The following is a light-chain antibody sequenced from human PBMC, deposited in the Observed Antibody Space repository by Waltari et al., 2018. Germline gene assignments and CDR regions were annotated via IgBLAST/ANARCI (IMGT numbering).Light chain of an antibody. V-gene: IGKV1-5*03. CDR1: KNLGDW. CDR2: KAS. J-gene: IGKJ1*01. CDR3: QQYNTYWT. Sequence: DIQMTQSPSTLSASVGDRVSITCRASKNLGDWLAWYQQKPGKAPKLLIYKASTLESGVPARFSGGVSGTEFTLSISSLQPDDRATYYCQQYNTYWTFGQGTKVEIK.